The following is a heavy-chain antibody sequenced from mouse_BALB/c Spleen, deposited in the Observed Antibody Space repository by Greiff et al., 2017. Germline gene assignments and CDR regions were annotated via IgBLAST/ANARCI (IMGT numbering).Heavy chain of an antibody. CDR1: GFTFSSFG. CDR3: AGSGEGDGCAWFAY. CDR2: ISSGSSTI. Sequence: DVHLVESGGGLVQPGGSRKLSCAASGFTFSSFGMHWVRQAPEKGLEWVAYISSGSSTIYYADKVKGRFTISRDNPKNTLFLQMTSLMSEETAMYYCAGSGEGDGCAWFAYWGQGTLVTVSA. J-gene: IGHJ3*01. V-gene: IGHV5-17*02. D-gene: IGHD3-1*01.